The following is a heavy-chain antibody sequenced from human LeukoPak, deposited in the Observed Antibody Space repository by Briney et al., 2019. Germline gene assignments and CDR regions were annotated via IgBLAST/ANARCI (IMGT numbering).Heavy chain of an antibody. CDR2: ITLDGSTE. D-gene: IGHD3-10*01. Sequence: GGSLRLSCVASGFSLSNFQMYWVRQAPGKGLEWVSIITLDGSTEFYADSVKGRFTISRDTASNTMHLEMNNLRIEDTAVYYCMRDYMGWFDPWGQGSLVTVSS. J-gene: IGHJ5*02. CDR3: MRDYMGWFDP. CDR1: GFSLSNFQ. V-gene: IGHV3-30-3*01.